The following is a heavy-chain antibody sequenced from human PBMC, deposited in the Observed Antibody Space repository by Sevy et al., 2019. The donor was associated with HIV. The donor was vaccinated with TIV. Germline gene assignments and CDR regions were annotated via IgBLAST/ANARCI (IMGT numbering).Heavy chain of an antibody. CDR3: ARGKGHDFWSGYYLDY. D-gene: IGHD3-3*01. V-gene: IGHV3-48*01. CDR2: ISSSTNII. Sequence: GVSLRLSCAASGFTFSSYSMNWVRQAPGKGLEWVSYISSSTNIIYYADSVKGRFTISRDNAKNSLYLQLNSLRAEDTAGYHCARGKGHDFWSGYYLDYWGQGALITVSS. CDR1: GFTFSSYS. J-gene: IGHJ4*02.